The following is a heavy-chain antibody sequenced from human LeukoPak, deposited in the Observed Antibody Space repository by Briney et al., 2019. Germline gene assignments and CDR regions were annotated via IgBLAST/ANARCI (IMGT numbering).Heavy chain of an antibody. CDR3: ATQQCSGGSCYSRAIWFDP. Sequence: SETLSLTCTVSGGSISSSSYYWGWIRQPPGKGPEWIASMYHSGNTHYNPSLKSRVTVSVDTSKNQFSLKLNSVTAADTAVYYCATQQCSGGSCYSRAIWFDPWGQGTLVTVSS. CDR1: GGSISSSSYY. V-gene: IGHV4-39*01. J-gene: IGHJ5*02. D-gene: IGHD2-15*01. CDR2: MYHSGNT.